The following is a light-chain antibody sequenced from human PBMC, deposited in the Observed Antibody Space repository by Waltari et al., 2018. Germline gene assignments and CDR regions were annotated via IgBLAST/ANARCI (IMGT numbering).Light chain of an antibody. CDR2: EVS. CDR3: SSYAGSNFVV. Sequence: QSALAQPPSASGSPGQSVTISCTGTSSDVGGYNDVPWYQQHPGKAPTLMIYEVSKRPSGVPDRFSGSKSGNTASLTVSGLQAEDEAAYYCSSYAGSNFVVFGGGTKVTVL. V-gene: IGLV2-8*01. J-gene: IGLJ2*01. CDR1: SSDVGGYND.